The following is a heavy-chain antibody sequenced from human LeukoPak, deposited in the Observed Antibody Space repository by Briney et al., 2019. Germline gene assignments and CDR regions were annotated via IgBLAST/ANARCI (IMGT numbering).Heavy chain of an antibody. D-gene: IGHD3-10*01. Sequence: GGSLRLSCAASGFTFSSYAMHWVRQAPGKGLEWVAVISYDGSNKYYADSVKGRFTISRDNSKNTLYLQMNSLRAEDTAVYYCAREEYTMVREGAFDIWGQGTMVTVSS. J-gene: IGHJ3*02. CDR2: ISYDGSNK. V-gene: IGHV3-30-3*01. CDR1: GFTFSSYA. CDR3: AREEYTMVREGAFDI.